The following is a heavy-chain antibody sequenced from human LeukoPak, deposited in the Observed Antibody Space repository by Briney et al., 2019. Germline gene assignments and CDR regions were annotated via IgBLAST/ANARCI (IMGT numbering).Heavy chain of an antibody. CDR1: GFTFSSYW. CDR2: IKQDGSEK. V-gene: IGHV3-7*01. J-gene: IGHJ4*02. D-gene: IGHD6-13*01. CDR3: ARGRGNSSSWYWDY. Sequence: GGSLRLSCAASGFTFSSYWMTWVRQAPGKWLEWVANIKQDGSEKYYVDSAKGRFTISRDTGKKSLYLQMNSLRVENTAVYYCARGRGNSSSWYWDYWGQGTLVTVSS.